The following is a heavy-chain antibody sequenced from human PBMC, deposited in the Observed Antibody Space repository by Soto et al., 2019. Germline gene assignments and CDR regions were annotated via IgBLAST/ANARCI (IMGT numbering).Heavy chain of an antibody. CDR3: AREASLGDSSSSAVDI. D-gene: IGHD3-16*01. CDR2: IRYDGGNK. Sequence: QVQVVESGGGVVQPGRSLRLSCTTPGFTLSSYAMHWVRQAPGKGLEWLAVIRYDGGNKYYADSVKGRFIISKDNSQNTLYLQMKSLRAEDTAVYYCAREASLGDSSSSAVDIWGQGTMVTVSS. J-gene: IGHJ3*02. CDR1: GFTLSSYA. V-gene: IGHV3-33*01.